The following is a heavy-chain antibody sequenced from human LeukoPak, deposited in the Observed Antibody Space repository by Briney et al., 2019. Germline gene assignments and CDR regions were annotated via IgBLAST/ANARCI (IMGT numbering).Heavy chain of an antibody. CDR1: GYTFTRYY. J-gene: IGHJ6*03. D-gene: IGHD3-10*01. Sequence: ASVKVSCKASGYTFTRYYMHWVRQAPGQGLEWMRMINPNGGDTNYAQSFQGRVTMTRDTSTRTVFMELTSLRSEDTAVYYCARGDGDNYYYYMDVWGKGTTVTVSS. CDR2: INPNGGDT. CDR3: ARGDGDNYYYYMDV. V-gene: IGHV1-46*01.